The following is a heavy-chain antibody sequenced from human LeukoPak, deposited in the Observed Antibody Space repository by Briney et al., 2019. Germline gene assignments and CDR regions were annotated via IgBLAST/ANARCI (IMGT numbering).Heavy chain of an antibody. V-gene: IGHV3-9*01. D-gene: IGHD6-19*01. J-gene: IGHJ5*02. CDR2: ISWNSGGI. Sequence: GGSLRLSCAASGFTFDDYAMHWVRQAPGKGLEWVSGISWNSGGIGYADSVKGRFTISRDNAKNSLYLQMNSLRAEDTALYYCAKGANVAVAGTYWFDPWGQGTLVTVSS. CDR3: AKGANVAVAGTYWFDP. CDR1: GFTFDDYA.